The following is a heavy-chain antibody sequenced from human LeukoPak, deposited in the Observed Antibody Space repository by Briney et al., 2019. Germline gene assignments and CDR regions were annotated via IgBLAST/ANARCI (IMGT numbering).Heavy chain of an antibody. CDR1: GFTFSNAW. V-gene: IGHV3-7*01. J-gene: IGHJ4*02. CDR3: ARDRYLVY. D-gene: IGHD2-2*02. Sequence: GGSLRLSCAASGFTFSNAWMSWVRQAPGKGLEWVANIKEDGSEKYYVDSVKGRFTISRDNAKNSLYLQMNSLRAEDTAVYYCARDRYLVYWGQGTLVTVSS. CDR2: IKEDGSEK.